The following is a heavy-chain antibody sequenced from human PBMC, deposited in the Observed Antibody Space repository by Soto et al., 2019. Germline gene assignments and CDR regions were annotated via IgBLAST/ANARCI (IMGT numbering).Heavy chain of an antibody. CDR1: GFTFSSYA. V-gene: IGHV3-23*01. CDR2: ISGSGGST. J-gene: IGHJ6*03. D-gene: IGHD4-17*01. Sequence: GGSLRLSCAASGFTFSSYAMSWVRQAPGKGLEWVSAISGSGGSTYYADSVKGRFTISRDNSKNTLYLQMNSLRAEDTAVYYCAKEQHDYCDYGPNYYYYYMDVWGKGTTVTVSS. CDR3: AKEQHDYCDYGPNYYYYYMDV.